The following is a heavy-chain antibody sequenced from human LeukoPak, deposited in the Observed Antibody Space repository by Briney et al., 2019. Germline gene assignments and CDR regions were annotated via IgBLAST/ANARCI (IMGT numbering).Heavy chain of an antibody. CDR1: GFAFSDYY. J-gene: IGHJ4*02. CDR2: ISGSGSTI. CDR3: ARTGDYALKD. V-gene: IGHV3-11*01. Sequence: GGPLRLSCAASGFAFSDYYMSWIRQAPGKGLEWVSSISGSGSTIDYADSVKGRFTISRDNAKNSLYLQMSSLRAEDTAVYYCARTGDYALKDWGQGTLVTVSS. D-gene: IGHD7-27*01.